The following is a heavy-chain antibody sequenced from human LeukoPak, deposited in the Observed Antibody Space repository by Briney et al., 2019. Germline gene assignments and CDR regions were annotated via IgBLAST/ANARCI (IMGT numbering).Heavy chain of an antibody. CDR2: IKQDGTEK. J-gene: IGHJ3*02. Sequence: GGSLRLSCAASGFTFSTYWMSWVRQTPGKGLEWMANIKQDGTEKYYVDSVKGRFTISRDNAKNSLYLQMNSLRAEDTAVYYCAKEDAVTMGAFDIWGQGTMVTVSS. CDR1: GFTFSTYW. CDR3: AKEDAVTMGAFDI. D-gene: IGHD3-10*01. V-gene: IGHV3-7*01.